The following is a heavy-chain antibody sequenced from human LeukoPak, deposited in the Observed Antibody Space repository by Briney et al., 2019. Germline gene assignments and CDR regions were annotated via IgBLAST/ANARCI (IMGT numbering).Heavy chain of an antibody. D-gene: IGHD3-22*01. V-gene: IGHV1-18*01. Sequence: ASVRVSCKASGYTFTNYHIAWVRQAPGQGREWMGWVSTNDGNTVYAQRLQGRVTMTTDTSTSVAYMELRSLTSDDTAVYYCTRAPPGMTMMTDYWGQGTLVTVSS. CDR2: VSTNDGNT. CDR1: GYTFTNYH. CDR3: TRAPPGMTMMTDY. J-gene: IGHJ4*02.